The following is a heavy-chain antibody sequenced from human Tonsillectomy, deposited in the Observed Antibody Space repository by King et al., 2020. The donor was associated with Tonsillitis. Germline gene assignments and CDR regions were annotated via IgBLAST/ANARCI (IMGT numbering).Heavy chain of an antibody. V-gene: IGHV3-9*01. CDR3: AKSRAGTTLDY. Sequence: VHLVESGGGLVQPGGSLRLSCAASGFTFDDYAMHWVRQAPGKGLEWVSGISWNSGSIGYADSVKGRFTISRDNAKNSLYLQMNSLRAEDTALYYCAKSRAGTTLDYWGQGTLVTVSS. J-gene: IGHJ4*02. D-gene: IGHD1-1*01. CDR1: GFTFDDYA. CDR2: ISWNSGSI.